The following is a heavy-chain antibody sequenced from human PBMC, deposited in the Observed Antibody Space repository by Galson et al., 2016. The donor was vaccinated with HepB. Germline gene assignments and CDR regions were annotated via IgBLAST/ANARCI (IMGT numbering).Heavy chain of an antibody. J-gene: IGHJ4*02. CDR3: ATSRHIRRDTTFRVVIPTAY. D-gene: IGHD3-3*01. V-gene: IGHV1-69*08. CDR1: GGTFSGDN. Sequence: SVKVSCKASGGTFSGDNIGWVRQAPGQGPEWMGGIIPILGSATYAQKFQGRVTITADKSTSTAHMELRSLTSEDTAVYYCATSRHIRRDTTFRVVIPTAYWGQGTLVIVSS. CDR2: IIPILGSA.